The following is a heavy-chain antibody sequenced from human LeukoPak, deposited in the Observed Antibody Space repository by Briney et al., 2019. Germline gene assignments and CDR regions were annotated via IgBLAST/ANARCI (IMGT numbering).Heavy chain of an antibody. Sequence: SETLSLTCTVSGVSISSYYWSWIRQPPGKGLEWIGYIYYSENTNYNSSLKSRVTISVDTSKNQFSLKLSSVTAADTAVYYCASIPTHYYDSSGAFDIWGQGTMVTVSS. V-gene: IGHV4-59*08. CDR3: ASIPTHYYDSSGAFDI. J-gene: IGHJ3*02. D-gene: IGHD3-22*01. CDR1: GVSISSYY. CDR2: IYYSENT.